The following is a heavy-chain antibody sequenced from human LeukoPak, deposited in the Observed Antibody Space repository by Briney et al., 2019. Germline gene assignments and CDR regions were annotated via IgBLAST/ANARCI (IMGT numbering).Heavy chain of an antibody. V-gene: IGHV1-2*02. CDR3: ASYAPFDY. D-gene: IGHD3-16*01. CDR1: GYTFTSYD. J-gene: IGHJ4*02. CDR2: INPNSGGT. Sequence: GASVKVSCKASGYTFTSYDINWVRQAPGQGLEWMGWINPNSGGTNYAQKFQGRVTMTRDTSISTAYMELSRLRSDDTAVYYCASYAPFDYWGQGTLVTVSS.